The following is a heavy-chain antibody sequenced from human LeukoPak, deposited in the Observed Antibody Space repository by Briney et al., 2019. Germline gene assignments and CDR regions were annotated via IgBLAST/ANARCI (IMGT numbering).Heavy chain of an antibody. J-gene: IGHJ2*01. D-gene: IGHD3-10*01. Sequence: SETLSLTCTVSGGSISSYYWSWIRQPPGKGLEWNGCIYYSGSTNYNPSLKSRVTISVDTSKNQFSLKLKSVTAADTAVYYCARDRGAAWWYFDLWGRGTLVTVSS. CDR2: IYYSGST. CDR3: ARDRGAAWWYFDL. V-gene: IGHV4-59*01. CDR1: GGSISSYY.